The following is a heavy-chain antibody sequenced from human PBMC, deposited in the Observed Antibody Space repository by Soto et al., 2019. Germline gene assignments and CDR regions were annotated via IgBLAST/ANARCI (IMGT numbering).Heavy chain of an antibody. CDR1: GFTFSSYA. CDR3: AKDRGYVDTA. J-gene: IGHJ5*02. V-gene: IGHV3-23*01. Sequence: EVQLLESGGGLVQPGGSLRLSCAASGFTFSSYAMSWVRQAPGTGLEWVSAISGSGGSTYDADSVKGRFTISRDNSKNALDLQMNSLRAEDTAVYYCAKDRGYVDTAWGQGTLVTVSS. D-gene: IGHD5-18*01. CDR2: ISGSGGST.